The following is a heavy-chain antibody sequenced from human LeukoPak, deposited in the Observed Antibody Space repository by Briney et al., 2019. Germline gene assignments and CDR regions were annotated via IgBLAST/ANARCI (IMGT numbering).Heavy chain of an antibody. CDR1: GYTFTSYA. V-gene: IGHV1-3*01. D-gene: IGHD2-8*01. CDR2: INAGNGNT. Sequence: ASVKVSCRASGYTFTSYAMHWVRQAPGQWLEWMGWINAGNGNTKYSQKFQGRVTITRDTSASTAYMELSSLRSEDTAVYYCARANGYCTNGVCRYYFDYWGQGTLVTVSS. CDR3: ARANGYCTNGVCRYYFDY. J-gene: IGHJ4*02.